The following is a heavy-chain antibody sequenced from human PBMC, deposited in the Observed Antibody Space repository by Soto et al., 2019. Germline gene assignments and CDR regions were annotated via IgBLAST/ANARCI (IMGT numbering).Heavy chain of an antibody. J-gene: IGHJ6*02. D-gene: IGHD3-22*01. CDR3: ARMPYYDKTQRGMDV. CDR1: GYSFTSYW. Sequence: GESLKISCKGSGYSFTSYWIGWVRQMPGKGLEWMGIIYPGDSDTRYSPSFQGQVTISADKSISTAYLQWSSLKASDTAMYYFARMPYYDKTQRGMDVWGQWTTVTVSS. V-gene: IGHV5-51*01. CDR2: IYPGDSDT.